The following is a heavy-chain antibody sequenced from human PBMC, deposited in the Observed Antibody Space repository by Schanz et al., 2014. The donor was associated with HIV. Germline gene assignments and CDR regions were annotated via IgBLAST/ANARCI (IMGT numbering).Heavy chain of an antibody. CDR2: FYSSGST. Sequence: QVQLQESGPGLVKPSETLSLTCTVSGGSISSYYWSWIRQPAGKGLEWIGRFYSSGSTTYNPSLKSRLTMSVDTPKTLSPLKLRSVPAADPAVYYCARSTANGYYLDQWGQGTLVIVSS. J-gene: IGHJ4*02. CDR1: GGSISSYY. CDR3: ARSTANGYYLDQ. V-gene: IGHV4-4*07. D-gene: IGHD2-2*03.